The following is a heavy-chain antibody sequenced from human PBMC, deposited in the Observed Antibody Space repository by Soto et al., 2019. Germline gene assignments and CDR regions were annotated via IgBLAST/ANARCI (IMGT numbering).Heavy chain of an antibody. J-gene: IGHJ4*02. D-gene: IGHD2-15*01. Sequence: QVQLQESGPGLVKPSETLSLTCTVSGGSISSYYWSWIRQPPGKGLEWIGYIYYSGSTNYNPSLKSRVTISVDTSKNQFSLKLSSVTAADTAXYYXXXRYGGTFDYWGQGTLVTVSS. CDR3: XXRYGGTFDY. CDR1: GGSISSYY. V-gene: IGHV4-59*08. CDR2: IYYSGST.